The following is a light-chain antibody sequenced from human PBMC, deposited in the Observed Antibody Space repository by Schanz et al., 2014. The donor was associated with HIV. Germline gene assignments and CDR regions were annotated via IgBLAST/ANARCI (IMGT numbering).Light chain of an antibody. Sequence: QSVLTQPPSASGTPGQRVTISCSGSSSNIGSNTVNWYQQFPGTAPKLLIYDNYQRPSGVPDRFSGSKSGTSASLAISGLQSEDEADYYCASWNVSLNGRVFGGGTKLTVL. J-gene: IGLJ3*02. CDR2: DNY. V-gene: IGLV1-44*01. CDR1: SSNIGSNT. CDR3: ASWNVSLNGRV.